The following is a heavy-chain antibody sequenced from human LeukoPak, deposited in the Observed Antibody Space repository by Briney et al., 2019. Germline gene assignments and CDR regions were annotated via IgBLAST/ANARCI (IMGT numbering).Heavy chain of an antibody. CDR2: IYYSGST. V-gene: IGHV4-59*01. Sequence: SETLSLTCTVSGGSISSYYWSWIRQPPGKGLEWIGYIYYSGSTNYNPSLKSRVTISVDRSKNQFFLKLSSVTAADTAVYYCATVSSSYVYNWFDPWGQGTLVTVSS. D-gene: IGHD6-6*01. CDR3: ATVSSSYVYNWFDP. CDR1: GGSISSYY. J-gene: IGHJ5*02.